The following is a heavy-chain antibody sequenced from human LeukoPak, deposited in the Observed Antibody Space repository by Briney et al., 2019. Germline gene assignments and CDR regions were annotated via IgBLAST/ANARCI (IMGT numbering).Heavy chain of an antibody. CDR2: VHYRGST. V-gene: IGHV4-59*01. J-gene: IGHJ4*02. CDR3: ARYVSSGLDY. CDR1: GGTISDYY. D-gene: IGHD5-12*01. Sequence: PSETLSLTCTVSGGTISDYYWSWLRQPPGKGLEWIGYVHYRGSTSYNPSLKSRLTISVDTSKNQLSLRLDSVTAADTAVYYCARYVSSGLDYCGQGALVTVSS.